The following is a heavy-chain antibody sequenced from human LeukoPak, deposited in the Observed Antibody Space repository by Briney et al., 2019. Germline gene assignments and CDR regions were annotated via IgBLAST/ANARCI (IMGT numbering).Heavy chain of an antibody. V-gene: IGHV3-48*02. D-gene: IGHD2/OR15-2a*01. J-gene: IGHJ4*02. CDR2: ITSGGSTI. Sequence: GGSLRLSCAASGFTFSSYNMNWVRQAPGKGLEWVSYITSGGSTIYYADSVKGRFTISRDNAKNSLYLQMNSLRDEDTAVYYCALLYGSQTKTDCWGQGTLVTVSS. CDR3: ALLYGSQTKTDC. CDR1: GFTFSSYN.